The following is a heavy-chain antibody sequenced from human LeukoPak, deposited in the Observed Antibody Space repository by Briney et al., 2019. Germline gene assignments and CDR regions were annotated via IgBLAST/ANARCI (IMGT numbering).Heavy chain of an antibody. CDR1: GGSFRGYD. V-gene: IGHV4-34*01. CDR3: EGSFYGSGTDT. CDR2: INHSGST. Sequence: PSETLALTCTVLGGSFRGYDWSWIRKPPGKGLEWIGEINHSGSTNYNPSLKSRVTISVDTSKNQFSLKLSSVTAADTAVYYCEGSFYGSGTDTWGQGTLVTVSS. J-gene: IGHJ5*02. D-gene: IGHD3-10*01.